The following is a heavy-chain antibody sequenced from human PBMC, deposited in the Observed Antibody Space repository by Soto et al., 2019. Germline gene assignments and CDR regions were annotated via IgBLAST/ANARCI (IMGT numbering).Heavy chain of an antibody. CDR2: INPYTGNT. CDR3: ARAHPPNQLPGSRFDP. Sequence: QVQLVQSGAEVKKPGASVRVSCKASGYTFTNHGIIWVRQAPGQGLEWMGWINPYTGNTNYAQYLQDRVIMTTDTSTSTAYMDLESLTSDDTAVYYCARAHPPNQLPGSRFDPWGQGTLVTVSS. D-gene: IGHD2-2*01. J-gene: IGHJ5*02. CDR1: GYTFTNHG. V-gene: IGHV1-18*01.